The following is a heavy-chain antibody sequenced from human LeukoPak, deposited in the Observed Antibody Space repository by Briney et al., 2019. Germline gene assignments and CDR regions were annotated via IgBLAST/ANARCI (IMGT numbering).Heavy chain of an antibody. D-gene: IGHD3-3*01. Sequence: SETLSLTCAVYGGSFSGYYWSWIRQPPGKGLEWIGEINHSGSTNYSPSLKSRVTISVDTSKNQFSLKLSSVTAADTAVYYCARVSRFLEWLLYPSWFDPWGQGTLVTVSS. CDR1: GGSFSGYY. CDR3: ARVSRFLEWLLYPSWFDP. CDR2: INHSGST. V-gene: IGHV4-34*01. J-gene: IGHJ5*02.